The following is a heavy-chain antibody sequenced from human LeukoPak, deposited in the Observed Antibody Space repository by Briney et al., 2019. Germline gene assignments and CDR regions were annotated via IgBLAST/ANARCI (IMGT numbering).Heavy chain of an antibody. CDR3: TTDLNQRLKWFGNPLDH. CDR1: GFSFSYAW. D-gene: IGHD3-10*01. J-gene: IGHJ4*02. Sequence: GGSLRLSCVASGFSFSYAWMSWVRQAPREGLQWVGQIRSETDGATTDYAAAVQGRFTITRDDSKKMLYLEMNSLKTEDTAVYYCTTDLNQRLKWFGNPLDHWGQGTPVTVSS. CDR2: IRSETDGATT. V-gene: IGHV3-15*01.